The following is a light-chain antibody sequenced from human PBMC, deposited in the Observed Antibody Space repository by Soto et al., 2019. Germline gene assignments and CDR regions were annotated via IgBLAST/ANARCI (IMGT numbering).Light chain of an antibody. J-gene: IGKJ2*01. CDR2: GGS. Sequence: VLTQSPGTLSLSPGERASLSCRTSQTVRSGYLAWYQQKPGQAPRLLLYGGSNRATGIPDRFSGSGSATDFTLPSSRLEPEDSAVYYCQQYDNSPMYTFGQGTKLEIK. CDR3: QQYDNSPMYT. V-gene: IGKV3-20*01. CDR1: QTVRSGY.